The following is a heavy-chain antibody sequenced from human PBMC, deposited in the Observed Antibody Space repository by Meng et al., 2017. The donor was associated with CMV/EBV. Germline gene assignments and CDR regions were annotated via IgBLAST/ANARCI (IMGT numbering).Heavy chain of an antibody. V-gene: IGHV1-2*02. CDR3: ARDLKQAGTDFQH. CDR2: INPNSGGT. CDR1: GYTFTGYY. D-gene: IGHD6-13*01. J-gene: IGHJ1*01. Sequence: ASVKVSCKASGYTFTGYYMHWVRQAPGQGLEWMGWINPNSGGTNYAQKFQGRVTITADKSTSTAYMELSSLRSGDTAVYYCARDLKQAGTDFQHWGQGTLVTVSS.